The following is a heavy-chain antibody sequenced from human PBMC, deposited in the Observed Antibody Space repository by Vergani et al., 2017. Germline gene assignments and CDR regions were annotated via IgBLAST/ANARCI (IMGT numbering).Heavy chain of an antibody. Sequence: LQLQESAPGLMKPSETLSLTCTDSGGSGDNRDYYWGWIRRPPRKSMEWNGSFSKEEATSLHPSVKRRVAISSETAKNRFSLKLSSVSAANTAIYYCAESSCGGDYYGFEYWGQGNLGTVSS. J-gene: IGHJ4*01. CDR1: GGSGDNRDYY. CDR2: FSKEEAT. CDR3: AESSCGGDYYGFEY. V-gene: IGHV4-39*01. D-gene: IGHD2-21*02.